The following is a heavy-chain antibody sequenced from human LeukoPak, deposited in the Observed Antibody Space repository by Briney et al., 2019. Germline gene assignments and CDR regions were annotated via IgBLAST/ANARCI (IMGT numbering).Heavy chain of an antibody. D-gene: IGHD3-22*01. Sequence: GGSLRLSCAASGFTFSSYAMSWVRQAPGKGLEWVSAISGSGGSTYYADSVKGRFTISRDNSKNTLYLQMNSLRAEGTAVYYYAKSHYYDSSGYYYHPYYFDYWGQGTLVTVSS. CDR2: ISGSGGST. J-gene: IGHJ4*02. CDR1: GFTFSSYA. V-gene: IGHV3-23*01. CDR3: AKSHYYDSSGYYYHPYYFDY.